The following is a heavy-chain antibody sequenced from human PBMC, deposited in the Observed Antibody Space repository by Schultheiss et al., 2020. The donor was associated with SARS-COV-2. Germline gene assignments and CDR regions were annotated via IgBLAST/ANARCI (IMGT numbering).Heavy chain of an antibody. CDR1: GGSFSGYY. V-gene: IGHV4-34*01. J-gene: IGHJ6*03. CDR2: INHSGST. D-gene: IGHD3-10*01. CDR3: ARAEVRGQRYYYYMDV. Sequence: GSLRLSCAVYGGSFSGYYWSWIRQPPGKGLEWIGEINHSGSTNYNPSLKSRVTISVDTSKNQFSLKLSSVTAADTAVYYCARAEVRGQRYYYYMDVWGKGTTVTVSS.